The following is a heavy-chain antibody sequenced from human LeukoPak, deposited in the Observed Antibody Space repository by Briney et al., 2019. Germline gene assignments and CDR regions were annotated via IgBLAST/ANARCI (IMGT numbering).Heavy chain of an antibody. CDR2: INPKTGGT. J-gene: IGHJ4*02. D-gene: IGHD4-23*01. CDR3: ARGDYGGNKPYYFDY. V-gene: IGHV1-2*02. Sequence: ASVKVSCKASGYTFIGSYMHWVRQAPGQGLEWMGWINPKTGGTNYGQKFQGRVSMTRDTSISTAYMELSRLRSDDTAVYYCARGDYGGNKPYYFDYWGQGTLVTVSS. CDR1: GYTFIGSY.